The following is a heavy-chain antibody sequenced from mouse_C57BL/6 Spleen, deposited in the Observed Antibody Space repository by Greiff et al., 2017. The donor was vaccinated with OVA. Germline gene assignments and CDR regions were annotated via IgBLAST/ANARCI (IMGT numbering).Heavy chain of an antibody. Sequence: QVQLQQPGAELVRPGSSVKLSCKASGYTFTSYWMDWVKQRPGQGLEWIGNIYPSDSETHYNQKFKDKATLTVDKSSSTAYMQLSSLTSEDSAVYYCARGGISVLRGGYAMDYWGQGTSVTVSS. J-gene: IGHJ4*01. D-gene: IGHD1-2*01. CDR2: IYPSDSET. CDR1: GYTFTSYW. CDR3: ARGGISVLRGGYAMDY. V-gene: IGHV1-61*01.